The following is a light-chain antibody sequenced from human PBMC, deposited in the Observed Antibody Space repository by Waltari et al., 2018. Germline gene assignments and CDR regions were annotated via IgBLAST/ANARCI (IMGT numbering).Light chain of an antibody. CDR3: QQYYSTPLT. CDR1: PSVLYSSNNKNY. Sequence: DIVMTQFPDSLAVSLGERATINCKSSPSVLYSSNNKNYLAWYQQKPGQPPKLLIYWASTRESGVPDRFSGSGSGTDFTLTISSLQAEDVAVYYCQQYYSTPLTFGGGTKVEIK. CDR2: WAS. V-gene: IGKV4-1*01. J-gene: IGKJ4*01.